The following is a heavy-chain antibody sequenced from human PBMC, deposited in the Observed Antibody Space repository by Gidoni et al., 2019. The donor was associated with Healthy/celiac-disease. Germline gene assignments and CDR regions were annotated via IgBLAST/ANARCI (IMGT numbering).Heavy chain of an antibody. J-gene: IGHJ6*02. D-gene: IGHD6-19*01. V-gene: IGHV3-23*01. Sequence: EVQLLESGGGLVQPGGSLRLSCAASGFTFSSYAMSWVRQAPGKGLEWVSAISGSGGSTYYADSVKGRFTISRDNSKNTLYLQMNSLRAEDTAVYYCAKDLWQWLVRSYYYYYGMDVWGQGTTVTVSS. CDR3: AKDLWQWLVRSYYYYYGMDV. CDR2: ISGSGGST. CDR1: GFTFSSYA.